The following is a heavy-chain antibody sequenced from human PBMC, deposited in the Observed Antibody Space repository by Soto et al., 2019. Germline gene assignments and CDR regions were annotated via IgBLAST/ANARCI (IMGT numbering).Heavy chain of an antibody. V-gene: IGHV1-3*01. CDR1: GYAFTSYA. CDR3: ARGPYSSGWDYYYYGMDV. D-gene: IGHD6-19*01. J-gene: IGHJ6*02. Sequence: EASVKVSCKASGYAFTSYAMHWVRQAPGQRLEWMGWINAGNGNTKYSQKFQGRVTITRDTSASTAYMELSSLRSEDTAVYYCARGPYSSGWDYYYYGMDVWGQGTTVTVSS. CDR2: INAGNGNT.